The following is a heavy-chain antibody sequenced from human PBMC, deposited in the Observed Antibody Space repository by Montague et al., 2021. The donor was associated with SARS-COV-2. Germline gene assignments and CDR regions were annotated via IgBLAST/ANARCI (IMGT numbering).Heavy chain of an antibody. CDR3: ARGVVAAPLLVDY. CDR1: GDSIGGLY. J-gene: IGHJ4*02. CDR2: FYYSGGT. Sequence: SETLSLTCTVSGDSIGGLYWNWIRQPPGKGLEWIWCFYYSGGTDYNPSLESRVTMSVDTSKNQFSLKVNSVTAADTAMYYCARGVVAAPLLVDYWGRGTLVTVSS. D-gene: IGHD2-15*01. V-gene: IGHV4-59*11.